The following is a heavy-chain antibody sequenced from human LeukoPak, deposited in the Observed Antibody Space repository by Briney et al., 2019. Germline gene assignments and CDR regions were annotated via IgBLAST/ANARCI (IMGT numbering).Heavy chain of an antibody. CDR3: ASFKWAYGSGSYFDY. J-gene: IGHJ4*02. CDR2: IWYDGSNK. V-gene: IGHV3-33*01. Sequence: QPGRSLRLSCAASGFIFSSYGMHWVRQAPGKGLECVAIIWYDGSNKYYADSVKGRFSISRDNSKNTLYLQMNSLRAEDAAVYYCASFKWAYGSGSYFDYWGQGTLVTVSS. CDR1: GFIFSSYG. D-gene: IGHD3-10*01.